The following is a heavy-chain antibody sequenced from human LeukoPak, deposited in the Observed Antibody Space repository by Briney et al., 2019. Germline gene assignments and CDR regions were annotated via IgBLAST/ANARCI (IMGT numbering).Heavy chain of an antibody. CDR3: GREIRDASGYSLDL. CDR1: SGSIGGYY. D-gene: IGHD3-3*01. J-gene: IGHJ2*01. CDR2: IYISGST. V-gene: IGHV4-4*09. Sequence: SETLSLTCTVSSGSIGGYYWTWIRQPPGKGLEWIGYIYISGSTNYNPSLQSRVTISLDASKSQFSLRLNSVTAADTAVYYCGREIRDASGYSLDLWGRGTLVTVSS.